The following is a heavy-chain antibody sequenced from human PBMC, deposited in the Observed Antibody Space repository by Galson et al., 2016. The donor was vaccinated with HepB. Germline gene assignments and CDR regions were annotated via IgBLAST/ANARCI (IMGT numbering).Heavy chain of an antibody. D-gene: IGHD3-22*01. CDR3: ARDPYYYDSRGYTTGFDV. V-gene: IGHV3-53*01. CDR2: IYSDGST. J-gene: IGHJ3*01. Sequence: SLRLSCAASGFIVNNNYMNWVRQAPGKGLEWVSVIYSDGSTYYAASVKGRFTISEDNSKNMLYLQMNTLRAEDTAVYYCARDPYYYDSRGYTTGFDVWGQGTMVTVSS. CDR1: GFIVNNNY.